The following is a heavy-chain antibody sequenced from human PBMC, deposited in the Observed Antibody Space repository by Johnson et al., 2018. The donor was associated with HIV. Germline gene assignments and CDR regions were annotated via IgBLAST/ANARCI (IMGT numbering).Heavy chain of an antibody. Sequence: EQLVESGGGLVQPGGSLRLSCAASGFTFSSYSMSWVRQAPGKGLEWVSGISGSGGSTYYADSVKGRFTISRDNSKNTPYLQLNSLRSEDTAVYYCAKVALSGGAGRGDAFVIWGQGTMVTVSS. CDR1: GFTFSSYS. CDR3: AKVALSGGAGRGDAFVI. J-gene: IGHJ3*02. D-gene: IGHD2-8*02. CDR2: ISGSGGST. V-gene: IGHV3-23*04.